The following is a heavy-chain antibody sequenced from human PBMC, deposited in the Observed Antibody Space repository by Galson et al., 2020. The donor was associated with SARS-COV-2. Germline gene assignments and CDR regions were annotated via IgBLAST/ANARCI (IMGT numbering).Heavy chain of an antibody. J-gene: IGHJ4*02. Sequence: SVKVSCKASGGTFSSFAINWVRQAPGQGLEWMGGIIAIFGTPKYAQKFQGRVTITADESTSTAYMELSSLRSEDMAVYYCASATLGTIFGVEPFGYWGQGTLVTVSS. CDR1: GGTFSSFA. CDR2: IIAIFGTP. V-gene: IGHV1-69*13. D-gene: IGHD3-3*01. CDR3: ASATLGTIFGVEPFGY.